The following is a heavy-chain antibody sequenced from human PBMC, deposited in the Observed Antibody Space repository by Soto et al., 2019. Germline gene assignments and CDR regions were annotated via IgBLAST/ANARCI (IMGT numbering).Heavy chain of an antibody. CDR1: GDSVSSISAA. CDR2: TYYRSKWYN. D-gene: IGHD3-10*01. J-gene: IGHJ4*02. CDR3: ARENLRRSRVINFDY. Sequence: PSQTLSLTCAXSGDSVSSISAAWNWIRQSPSRGLEWLGRTYYRSKWYNDYAVSVKSRITINPDTSKNQFSLQLNSVTPEDTAVYYCARENLRRSRVINFDYWGQGTLVTVSS. V-gene: IGHV6-1*01.